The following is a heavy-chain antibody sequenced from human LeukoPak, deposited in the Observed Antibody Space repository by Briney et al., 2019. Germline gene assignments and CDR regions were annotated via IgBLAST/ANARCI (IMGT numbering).Heavy chain of an antibody. CDR2: ISAYNGNT. CDR1: GYTFTTYG. V-gene: IGHV1-18*01. CDR3: ARVGGGYSGYDPYYYYYGMDV. J-gene: IGHJ6*02. Sequence: ASVKVSSKASGYTFTTYGITWVRQAPGQRPEWMAWISAYNGNTNYAQKLQGRVNMTTDTSTSTAYMELRSLRSDDTAVYYCARVGGGYSGYDPYYYYYGMDVWGQGTTVTVSS. D-gene: IGHD5-12*01.